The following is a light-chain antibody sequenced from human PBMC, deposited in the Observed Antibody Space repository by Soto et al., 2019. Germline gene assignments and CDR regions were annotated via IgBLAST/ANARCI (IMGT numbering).Light chain of an antibody. CDR2: DTN. J-gene: IGLJ2*01. CDR3: LLSSRGARVV. Sequence: QAVVTQEPSLTVSPGGTVTLTCGSSTGAVTSGHYPYWFQQKPGQAPRTLIYDTNKKHSWTPARFSGSLLGGKAALTLSGAHPEDEAEFYCLLSSRGARVVFGGGTKVTVL. V-gene: IGLV7-46*01. CDR1: TGAVTSGHY.